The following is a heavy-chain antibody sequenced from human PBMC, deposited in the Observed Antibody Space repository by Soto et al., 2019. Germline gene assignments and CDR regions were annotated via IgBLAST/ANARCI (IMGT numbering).Heavy chain of an antibody. Sequence: SLRLSCAASGFTFYDYVIRFFRQFACKCREWVSGINWNSGSIGYGDSVKGRFAISRDNAKNSLHLQMNSLSAEDTAFYYCVKDESINWYSGHFRHWGQGTLVTVSS. V-gene: IGHV3-9*01. CDR1: GFTFYDYV. CDR3: VKDESINWYSGHFRH. D-gene: IGHD6-13*01. J-gene: IGHJ1*01. CDR2: INWNSGSI.